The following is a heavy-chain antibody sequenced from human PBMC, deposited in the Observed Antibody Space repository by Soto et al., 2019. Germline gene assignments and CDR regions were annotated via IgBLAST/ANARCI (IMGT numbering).Heavy chain of an antibody. CDR1: GYTFTSYG. V-gene: IGHV1-2*02. J-gene: IGHJ6*02. CDR2: INPNSGGT. D-gene: IGHD3-3*01. Sequence: ASVKVSCKASGYTFTSYGISWVRQAPGQGLEWMGWINPNSGGTNYAQKFQGRVTMTRDTSISTAYMELSRLRSDDTAVYYCAREAAVLRFLGWLSPDGMDVWGQGTTVTVSS. CDR3: AREAAVLRFLGWLSPDGMDV.